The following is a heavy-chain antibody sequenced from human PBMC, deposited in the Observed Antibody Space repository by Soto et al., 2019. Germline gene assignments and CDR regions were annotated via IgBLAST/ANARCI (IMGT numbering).Heavy chain of an antibody. CDR2: INHSGST. Sequence: SETLSLTCAVYGRSFSGYYWSWIRQPPGKGLEWIGEINHSGSTNYNPSLKSRVTISADRSTNTAFLHLRSLEASDTATYFCARQGFSKHYFYAADVWGQGTTVTVSS. V-gene: IGHV4-34*01. D-gene: IGHD6-13*01. CDR1: GRSFSGYY. J-gene: IGHJ6*02. CDR3: ARQGFSKHYFYAADV.